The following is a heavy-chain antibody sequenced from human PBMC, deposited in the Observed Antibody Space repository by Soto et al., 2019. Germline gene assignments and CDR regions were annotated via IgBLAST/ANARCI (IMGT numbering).Heavy chain of an antibody. Sequence: EVQLVESGGGLVQPGRSLRLSCAASGFTFDDYAMHWVRQAPGKGLEWVSGISWNSGSIGYADSVKGRFTISRDNAKNSLYLQMNSLRAEDTALYYCAKDKERTKVQCYYYYDYMDVWGKGTTVTVSS. J-gene: IGHJ6*03. V-gene: IGHV3-9*01. CDR2: ISWNSGSI. CDR3: AKDKERTKVQCYYYYDYMDV. D-gene: IGHD1-1*01. CDR1: GFTFDDYA.